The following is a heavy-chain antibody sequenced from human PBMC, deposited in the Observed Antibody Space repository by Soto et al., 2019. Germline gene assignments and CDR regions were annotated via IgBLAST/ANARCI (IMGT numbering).Heavy chain of an antibody. V-gene: IGHV1-69*01. CDR3: ARGQAYCSGGSCYSGLYGAYYYDSMDV. Sequence: QVQLVQSGAEVKKPGSSVKVSCKASGGTFSSYAISWVRQAPGQGLEWMGGIIPIFGTANYAQKFQGRVKITADESTSTAYKELSSLRSEDTGVYYCARGQAYCSGGSCYSGLYGAYYYDSMDVWGQGTTVTVSS. J-gene: IGHJ6*02. CDR1: GGTFSSYA. D-gene: IGHD2-15*01. CDR2: IIPIFGTA.